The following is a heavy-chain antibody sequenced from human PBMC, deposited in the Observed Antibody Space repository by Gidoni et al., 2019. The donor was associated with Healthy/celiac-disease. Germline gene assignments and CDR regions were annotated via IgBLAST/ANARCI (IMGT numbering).Heavy chain of an antibody. CDR1: GFTLSSYW. CDR3: ARGPLWYSSGWYVNY. CDR2: IKQDGSEK. V-gene: IGHV3-7*01. J-gene: IGHJ4*02. Sequence: EVQLVESGGGVVQPGGSLRLSCAASGFTLSSYWMSWVRQAPGKGLECVANIKQDGSEKSYVDSVRGRFTVSRDNANNSLCLQMNSLRAEDTAVYYCARGPLWYSSGWYVNYWGQGTLVTVSS. D-gene: IGHD6-19*01.